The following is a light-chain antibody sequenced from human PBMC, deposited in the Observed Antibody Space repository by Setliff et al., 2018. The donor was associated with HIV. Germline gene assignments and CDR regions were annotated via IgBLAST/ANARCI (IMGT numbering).Light chain of an antibody. J-gene: IGLJ1*01. V-gene: IGLV2-14*03. CDR2: DVG. Sequence: QSALTQPASVSASPGQSITISCAGTSADIGGYDFVSWYQQHPGKAPKLIIYDVGDRPSGVSNRFSGSKSGDTASLTISGLQAEDEADYYCSSYTSISTLLFGTGTKVTVL. CDR1: SADIGGYDF. CDR3: SSYTSISTLL.